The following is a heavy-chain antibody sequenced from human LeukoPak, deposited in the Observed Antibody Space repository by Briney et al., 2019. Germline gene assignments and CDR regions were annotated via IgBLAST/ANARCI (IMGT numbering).Heavy chain of an antibody. CDR2: INHNGNVN. J-gene: IGHJ6*02. V-gene: IGHV3-7*03. Sequence: GGSLRLSCAASGFTFSSYSMNWVRQAPGKGLEWVASINHNGNVNYYVDSVKGRFTVSRDNAKNSLYLQMSNLRAEDTAVYFCARGGGLDVWGQGATVTVSS. CDR3: ARGGGLDV. D-gene: IGHD3-16*01. CDR1: GFTFSSYS.